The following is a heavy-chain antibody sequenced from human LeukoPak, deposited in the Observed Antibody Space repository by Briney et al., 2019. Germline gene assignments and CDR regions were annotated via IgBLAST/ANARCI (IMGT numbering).Heavy chain of an antibody. V-gene: IGHV3-30*02. CDR3: AKGHENYYDSSGYYGVLH. Sequence: GGSLRLSCAASGFTFSSYGMHWVRQAPGKGLEWVAFIRYDGSNKYYADSVKGRFTISRDNSKNTLYLQMNSLRAEDTAVYYCAKGHENYYDSSGYYGVLHWGCGTLVTVSS. CDR2: IRYDGSNK. CDR1: GFTFSSYG. D-gene: IGHD3-22*01. J-gene: IGHJ2*01.